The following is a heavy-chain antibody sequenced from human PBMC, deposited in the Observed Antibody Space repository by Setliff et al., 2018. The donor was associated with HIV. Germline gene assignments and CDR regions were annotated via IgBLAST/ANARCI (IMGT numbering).Heavy chain of an antibody. D-gene: IGHD2-15*01. Sequence: SETLSLTCTVSGGSISNYYWSWIRQPPGKGLEWIGYIYYSGSTYYNPSLKSRVTISVDTSKNQFSLKLSSVTAADTAVYYCARGGGSRAATSSYYYMDVWGKGTTVTVSS. CDR2: IYYSGST. CDR3: ARGGGSRAATSSYYYMDV. CDR1: GGSISNYY. J-gene: IGHJ6*03. V-gene: IGHV4-59*06.